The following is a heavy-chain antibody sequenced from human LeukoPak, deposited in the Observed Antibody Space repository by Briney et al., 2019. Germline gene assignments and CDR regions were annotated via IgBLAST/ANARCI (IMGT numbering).Heavy chain of an antibody. CDR2: INPSGGGT. J-gene: IGHJ5*02. Sequence: GTSVKVSCKASGYTFTNYFMHWVRQAPGQGLEWMGVINPSGGGTTYAQKFQGRVTITVDESTSTAYMELSSLRSEDTAVYYCARGGDAYYYDSSGYFFPWGQGTLVTVSS. CDR1: GYTFTNYF. CDR3: ARGGDAYYYDSSGYFFP. V-gene: IGHV1-46*01. D-gene: IGHD3-22*01.